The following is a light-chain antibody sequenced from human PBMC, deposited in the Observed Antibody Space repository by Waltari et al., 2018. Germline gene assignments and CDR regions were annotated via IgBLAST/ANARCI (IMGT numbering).Light chain of an antibody. CDR1: STHLGCYNY. J-gene: IGLJ2*01. Sequence: QSALTQPPSASGYPGPSVTIPCTGTSTHLGCYNYVAWYQQHPGKAPKLMIYEVNKRPSGVPDRFSGSKSGNTASLTVSGLQAEDEADYYCSSYAGSNNYVVFGGGTKLTVL. CDR3: SSYAGSNNYVV. V-gene: IGLV2-8*01. CDR2: EVN.